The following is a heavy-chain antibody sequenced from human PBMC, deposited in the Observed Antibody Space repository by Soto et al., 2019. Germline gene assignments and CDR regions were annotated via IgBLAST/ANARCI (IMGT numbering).Heavy chain of an antibody. D-gene: IGHD2-2*03. CDR2: ISAYNGNT. Sequence: ASVKVSCKASGYTFTSYGISWVRQAPGQGLEWMGWISAYNGNTNYAQKLQGRVTMTTDTSTSTAYMELRSLRSDDTAVYYCARDLVDIVVVPASPWGQGTLVTVSS. CDR3: ARDLVDIVVVPASP. CDR1: GYTFTSYG. J-gene: IGHJ5*02. V-gene: IGHV1-18*01.